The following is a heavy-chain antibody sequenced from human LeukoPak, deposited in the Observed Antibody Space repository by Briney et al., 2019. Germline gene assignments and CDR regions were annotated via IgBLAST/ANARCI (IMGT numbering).Heavy chain of an antibody. D-gene: IGHD5-12*01. J-gene: IGHJ4*02. CDR3: ARGGGYASPIGY. V-gene: IGHV4-59*01. Sequence: PSETLSLTCTLSGGSISTYYWSWIRQXXXXXXXXIGYIYHSGSTNYNPSLKSRVTISVDTSKNQFSLKLSSVTAADTAVYYCARGGGYASPIGYWGQGALVTVSS. CDR2: IYHSGST. CDR1: GGSISTYY.